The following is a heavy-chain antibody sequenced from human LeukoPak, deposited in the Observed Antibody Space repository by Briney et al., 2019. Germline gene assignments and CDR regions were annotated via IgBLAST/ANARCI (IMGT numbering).Heavy chain of an antibody. D-gene: IGHD1-26*01. CDR2: TNHSGST. V-gene: IGHV4-34*01. Sequence: SETLSLTCAVYGGSFSGYYWSWIRQPPGKGLEWIGETNHSGSTNHNPSLKSRVTISVDTSKNQFSLKLSSVTAADTAVYYCARMRGASHYWGQGTLVTVSS. J-gene: IGHJ4*02. CDR3: ARMRGASHY. CDR1: GGSFSGYY.